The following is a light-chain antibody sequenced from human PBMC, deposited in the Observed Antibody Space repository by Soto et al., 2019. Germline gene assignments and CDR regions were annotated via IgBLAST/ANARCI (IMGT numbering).Light chain of an antibody. CDR1: QSVSSY. CDR3: QQYVSSVWT. J-gene: IGKJ1*01. CDR2: DAS. V-gene: IGKV3-20*01. Sequence: EIVSTQSPVTLSLSPGERATLSCRASQSVSSYLAWYQQKPGQAPRLLIYDASNRATGIPDRFSGSGSGTDFTLTISRLEPEDFAVYYCQQYVSSVWTFGQGTKVDIK.